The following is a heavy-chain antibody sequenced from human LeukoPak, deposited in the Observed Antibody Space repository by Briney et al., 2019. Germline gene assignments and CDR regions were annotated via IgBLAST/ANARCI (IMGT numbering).Heavy chain of an antibody. CDR1: GGSVSGGSYH. Sequence: PSETLSLTCTVSGGSVSGGSYHWSWIRQPPGKGLEWIGKIYYSGSANYNPSLKSRVTISVDRSKNQFSLKLSSVTAADTALYYCAREGGYDFDGGSYRHGMDVWGQGTTVTVSS. J-gene: IGHJ6*02. V-gene: IGHV4-61*01. D-gene: IGHD5-12*01. CDR2: IYYSGSA. CDR3: AREGGYDFDGGSYRHGMDV.